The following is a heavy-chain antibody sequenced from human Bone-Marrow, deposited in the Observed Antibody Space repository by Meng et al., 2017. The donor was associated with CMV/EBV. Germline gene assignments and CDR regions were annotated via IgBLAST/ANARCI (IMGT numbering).Heavy chain of an antibody. CDR1: GFTFSSYI. D-gene: IGHD3-10*01. Sequence: GESLKISCAASGFTFSSYIVHWVRQAPGMGLEWVANIKQDGSERYYVDSVRGRFSISRDNAQNSLSLQMNSLRAEDTAVYYCARDTYGSPLPGVNFDYWGQGALVTVSS. V-gene: IGHV3-7*01. CDR2: IKQDGSER. CDR3: ARDTYGSPLPGVNFDY. J-gene: IGHJ4*02.